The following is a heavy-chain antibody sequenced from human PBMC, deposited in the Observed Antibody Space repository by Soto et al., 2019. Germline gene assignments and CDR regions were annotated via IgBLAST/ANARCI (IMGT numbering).Heavy chain of an antibody. J-gene: IGHJ4*02. CDR1: GYTFTSYG. Sequence: QVQLVQSGAEVKKPGASVKVSCKASGYTFTSYGISWVRQAPGQGLEWMGWISAYNGNTNYAQKLQGRVTMTTDTSTSTAYMALRSLRSDDSAVYYCASSLLVGYGLEGERDWGQGTLVTVSS. CDR2: ISAYNGNT. V-gene: IGHV1-18*01. CDR3: ASSLLVGYGLEGERD. D-gene: IGHD5-18*01.